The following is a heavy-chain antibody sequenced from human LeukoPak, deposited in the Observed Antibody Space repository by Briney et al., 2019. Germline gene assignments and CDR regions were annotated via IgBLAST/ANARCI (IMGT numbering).Heavy chain of an antibody. D-gene: IGHD5-12*01. V-gene: IGHV3-30*03. J-gene: IGHJ2*01. CDR1: GFTFSSYG. Sequence: PGGSLRLSCAASGFTFSSYGMHWVRQAPGKGLEWVTIISHDGNSKYYADSVKGRFTISRDNAKNTVYLEMNSLRAEDTAVYYCARGGLRNWYFDLWGRGTLVTVSS. CDR2: ISHDGNSK. CDR3: ARGGLRNWYFDL.